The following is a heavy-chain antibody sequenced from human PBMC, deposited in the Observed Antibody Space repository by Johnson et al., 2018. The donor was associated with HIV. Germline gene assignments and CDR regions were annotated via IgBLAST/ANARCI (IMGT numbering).Heavy chain of an antibody. CDR3: ARECEPAGLAFDI. D-gene: IGHD1-14*01. Sequence: VQLLESGGGLVQPGGSLRLSCAASGFTVSSSYMSWVRQAPGKGLEWVSVIYSAGSTYYADSVKGRFTISRDNSKNTLYLQMNSLRGEDTAVYYCARECEPAGLAFDIWGQGTMVTVSS. CDR1: GFTVSSSY. J-gene: IGHJ3*02. CDR2: IYSAGST. V-gene: IGHV3-66*02.